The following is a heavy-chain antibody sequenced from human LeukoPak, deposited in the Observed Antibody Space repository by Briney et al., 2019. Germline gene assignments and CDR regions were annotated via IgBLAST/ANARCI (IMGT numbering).Heavy chain of an antibody. CDR3: AKDFEWQRVDWYFDL. D-gene: IGHD3-3*01. Sequence: PGGSLRLSCAASGFTFSSYGMHWVRQAPGKGLEWVAVISYDGSNKYYADSVKGRFTISRDNSKNTLYLQMNSLRAEDTAVYYCAKDFEWQRVDWYFDLWGRGTLVTVSS. J-gene: IGHJ2*01. CDR1: GFTFSSYG. CDR2: ISYDGSNK. V-gene: IGHV3-30*18.